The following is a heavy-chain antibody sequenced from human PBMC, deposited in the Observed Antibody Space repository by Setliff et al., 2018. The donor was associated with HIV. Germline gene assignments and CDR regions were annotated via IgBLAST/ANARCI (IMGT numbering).Heavy chain of an antibody. V-gene: IGHV4-39*01. CDR1: GGSINSRSYY. J-gene: IGHJ4*02. Sequence: TLSLTCTVSGGSINSRSYYWAWIRQPPGEGLEWVASIYFSGTPYYNPSLKNRVTISVDTSKNQFSLKLSSVTAADTAVYYCARRGMWSYETGGNPTATFDYWGQGVLVTVSS. CDR2: IYFSGTP. D-gene: IGHD2-8*02. CDR3: ARRGMWSYETGGNPTATFDY.